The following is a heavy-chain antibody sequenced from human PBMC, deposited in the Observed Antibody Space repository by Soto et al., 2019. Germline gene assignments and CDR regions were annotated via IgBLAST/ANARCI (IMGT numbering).Heavy chain of an antibody. Sequence: PGESLKISCKGSGYSFTSYWIGWVRQMPGKGLEWMGIIYPGDSDTRYSPSFQGQVTISADKSISTAYLQWSSLKAADTAMYYCARHPRGYYHDSSSYYWGNAFDIWGQGTMVTVS. CDR3: ARHPRGYYHDSSSYYWGNAFDI. CDR1: GYSFTSYW. J-gene: IGHJ3*02. V-gene: IGHV5-51*01. D-gene: IGHD3-22*01. CDR2: IYPGDSDT.